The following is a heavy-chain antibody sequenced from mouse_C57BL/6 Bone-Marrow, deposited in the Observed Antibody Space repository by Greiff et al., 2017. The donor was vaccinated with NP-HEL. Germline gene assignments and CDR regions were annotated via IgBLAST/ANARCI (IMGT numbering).Heavy chain of an antibody. CDR1: GFTFSSYG. CDR2: ISSGGSYT. Sequence: EVQLVESGGDLVKPGGSLKLSCAASGFTFSSYGMSWVRQTPDKRLEWVATISSGGSYTYYPDSVKGRFTISRDNAKNTLYLQMSSLKSEDTAMYYCARHAYYSNYVFAYWGQGTLVTVSA. CDR3: ARHAYYSNYVFAY. J-gene: IGHJ3*01. V-gene: IGHV5-6*01. D-gene: IGHD2-5*01.